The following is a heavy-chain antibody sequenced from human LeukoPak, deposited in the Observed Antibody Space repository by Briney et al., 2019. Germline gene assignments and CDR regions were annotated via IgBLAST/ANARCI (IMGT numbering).Heavy chain of an antibody. CDR3: ARDRYSGNGNALQH. Sequence: PGGSLRLSCAASGFTFSSYAMSWVRQAPGKGLEWVSAISGSGGSTYYADSVKGRFTISRDNSKDTLSLQMNELRAEDTAVYYCARDRYSGNGNALQHWGQGTLVTV. V-gene: IGHV3-23*01. CDR2: ISGSGGST. D-gene: IGHD5-12*01. CDR1: GFTFSSYA. J-gene: IGHJ1*01.